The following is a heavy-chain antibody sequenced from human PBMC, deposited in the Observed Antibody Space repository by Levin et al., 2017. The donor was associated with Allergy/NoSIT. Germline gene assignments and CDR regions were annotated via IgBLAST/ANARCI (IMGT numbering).Heavy chain of an antibody. V-gene: IGHV1-69*04. CDR1: GGTFSSYA. Sequence: SVKVSCKASGGTFSSYAISWVRQAPGQGLEWMGRIIPILGIANYAQKFQGRVTITADKSTSTAYMELSSLRSEDTAVYYCAREGRTTVYGWFDPWGQGTLVTVSS. CDR3: AREGRTTVYGWFDP. D-gene: IGHD1-1*01. CDR2: IIPILGIA. J-gene: IGHJ5*02.